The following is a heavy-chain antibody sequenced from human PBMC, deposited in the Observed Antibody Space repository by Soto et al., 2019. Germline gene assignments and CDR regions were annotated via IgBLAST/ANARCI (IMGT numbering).Heavy chain of an antibody. CDR2: IYHSGST. V-gene: IGHV4-30-2*01. CDR1: GGSISSGGYS. J-gene: IGHJ4*02. Sequence: PSETLSLTCAVSGGSISSGGYSWSWIRQPPGKGLEWIGYIYHSGSTYYNPSLKSQVTISVDRSKNQFSLKLSSVTAADTAVYYCARGDGSSGSYRGYRWGQGTLVTVSS. D-gene: IGHD3-10*01. CDR3: ARGDGSSGSYRGYR.